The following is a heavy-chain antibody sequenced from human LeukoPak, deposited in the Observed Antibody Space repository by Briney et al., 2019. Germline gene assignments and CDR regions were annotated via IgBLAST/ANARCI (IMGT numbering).Heavy chain of an antibody. D-gene: IGHD3-9*01. Sequence: SQTLSLTCTVSGGSISSGGYYWSWIRQHPGKGLEWIGYIYYSGSTYYNPSLKSRVTISVDTSKNQLSLKLSSVTAADTAVYYCARVNFDWLYATFDYWGQGTLVTVSS. J-gene: IGHJ4*02. CDR3: ARVNFDWLYATFDY. V-gene: IGHV4-31*03. CDR2: IYYSGST. CDR1: GGSISSGGYY.